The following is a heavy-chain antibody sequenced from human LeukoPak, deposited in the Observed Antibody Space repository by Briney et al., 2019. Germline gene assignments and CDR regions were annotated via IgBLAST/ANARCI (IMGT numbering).Heavy chain of an antibody. V-gene: IGHV4-34*01. CDR1: GGSFSGYY. J-gene: IGHJ6*02. CDR2: INHSGST. D-gene: IGHD2-2*01. Sequence: SSETLSLTCAVYGGSFSGYYWSWIRQPPGKGLEWIGEINHSGSTNYNPSLKSRVTISVDTSKNQFSLELSSVTAADTAVYYCARGYQLLSIYYYGMDVWGQGTTVTVSS. CDR3: ARGYQLLSIYYYGMDV.